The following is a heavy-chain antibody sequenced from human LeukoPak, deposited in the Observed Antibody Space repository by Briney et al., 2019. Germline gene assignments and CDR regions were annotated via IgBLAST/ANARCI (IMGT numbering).Heavy chain of an antibody. Sequence: PGGSLRLSCAASGFTVSSNYMSWVRQAPGKGLEWVSVIYSGGSTYYADSVKGRFTISRDNSKNMLYLQMNSLRAEDTAVYYCAGDSMFPYVPHVYWGQGTLVTVSS. V-gene: IGHV3-53*01. CDR1: GFTVSSNY. D-gene: IGHD3-10*02. CDR3: AGDSMFPYVPHVY. J-gene: IGHJ4*02. CDR2: IYSGGST.